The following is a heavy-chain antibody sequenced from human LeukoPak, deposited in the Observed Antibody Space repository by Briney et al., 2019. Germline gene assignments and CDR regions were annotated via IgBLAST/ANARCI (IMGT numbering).Heavy chain of an antibody. D-gene: IGHD3-16*02. CDR2: ISYDGSNK. CDR1: GFTFSSYG. J-gene: IGHJ4*02. Sequence: GGSLRLSCAASGFTFSSYGIHWVRQAPGKGLEWVAIISYDGSNKYYADSVKGRFTISRDNSNNTLYLQMNSLRGEDTAVYYCAKDRNLWGNYRAYYFDNWGQGTLVTVSS. V-gene: IGHV3-30*18. CDR3: AKDRNLWGNYRAYYFDN.